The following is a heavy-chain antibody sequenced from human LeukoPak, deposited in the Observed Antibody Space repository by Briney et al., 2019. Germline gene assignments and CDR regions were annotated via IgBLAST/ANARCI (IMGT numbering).Heavy chain of an antibody. D-gene: IGHD3-10*01. CDR1: EYPFRNFA. V-gene: IGHV7-4-1*02. CDR3: ARDFRPIIFWFGATSRKYNWFDP. CDR2: INTNTGTP. J-gene: IGHJ5*02. Sequence: GASVKISCKASEYPFRNFALNWVRQAPGQGLEWMGLINTNTGTPTYAQGFTGRFVFSLDTSVSTAYLQISSLKTEDTAIYYCARDFRPIIFWFGATSRKYNWFDPWGQGTLVTVSS.